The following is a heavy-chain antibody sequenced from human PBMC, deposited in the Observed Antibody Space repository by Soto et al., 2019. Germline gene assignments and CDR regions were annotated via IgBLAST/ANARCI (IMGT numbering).Heavy chain of an antibody. J-gene: IGHJ6*02. CDR2: IYYSGST. V-gene: IGHV4-39*01. CDR3: ASYDYGGNHYYYYYGMDV. Sequence: PSETLSLTCTVSGGSISSSSYYWGWIRQPPGKGLEWIGSIYYSGSTYYNPSLKSRVTISVDTSKNQFSLKLSSVTAADTAVYYCASYDYGGNHYYYYYGMDVCGQGTTVTVSS. CDR1: GGSISSSSYY. D-gene: IGHD4-17*01.